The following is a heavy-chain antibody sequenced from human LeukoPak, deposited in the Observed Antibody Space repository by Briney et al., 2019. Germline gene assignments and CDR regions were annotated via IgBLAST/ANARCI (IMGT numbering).Heavy chain of an antibody. CDR3: ARVSGRSGPFEY. V-gene: IGHV1-2*02. J-gene: IGHJ4*02. D-gene: IGHD3-3*01. Sequence: GASVKVSCKASGYTFTDYYMHWVRQAPGQGLEWVGWIDPDGGGTNYAQMFQGRVTMTRDTSISTAYMELSSLRSDDTAIYYCARVSGRSGPFEYWGQGTLVTVSS. CDR1: GYTFTDYY. CDR2: IDPDGGGT.